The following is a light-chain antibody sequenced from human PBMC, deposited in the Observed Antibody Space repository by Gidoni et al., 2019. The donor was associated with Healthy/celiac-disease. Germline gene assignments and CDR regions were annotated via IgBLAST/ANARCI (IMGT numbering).Light chain of an antibody. V-gene: IGKV1-39*01. CDR2: AES. Sequence: DIQMTQSPSSLSASVGDRVTITCRASQSISSYLNWYQQKPGKAPKLLIYAESSLQSGVPSRFSGSGSGTDFTLTISSLQPEDFATYYCQQSYSTPITFXXXTRLEIK. CDR3: QQSYSTPIT. CDR1: QSISSY. J-gene: IGKJ5*01.